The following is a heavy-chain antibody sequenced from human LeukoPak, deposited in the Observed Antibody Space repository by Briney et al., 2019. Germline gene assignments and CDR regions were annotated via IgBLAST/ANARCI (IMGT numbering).Heavy chain of an antibody. J-gene: IGHJ5*02. CDR1: GYSISSGYY. V-gene: IGHV4-38-2*02. D-gene: IGHD3-10*01. CDR2: INHSGST. Sequence: PSETLSLTCTVSGYSISSGYYWGWIRQPPGKGLEWIGDINHSGSTNYNPSLKSRVTISVDTSKNQFSLKLSSVTAADTAVYYCARDSAIYGSGSSWFDPWGQGTPVTVSS. CDR3: ARDSAIYGSGSSWFDP.